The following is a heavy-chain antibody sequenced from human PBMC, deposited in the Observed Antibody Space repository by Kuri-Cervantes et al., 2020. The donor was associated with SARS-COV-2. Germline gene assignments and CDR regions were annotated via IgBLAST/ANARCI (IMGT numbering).Heavy chain of an antibody. Sequence: GSLRLSCTVSGGSISSYYWSWIRQPPGKGLEWIGSIYYSGSTYYNPSLKSRVTISVDTSKNQFSLKLSSVTAADTAVYYCARDSHRSGYLYYFDYWGQGTLVTVSS. J-gene: IGHJ4*02. CDR1: GGSISSYY. CDR2: IYYSGST. CDR3: ARDSHRSGYLYYFDY. D-gene: IGHD3-3*01. V-gene: IGHV4-39*07.